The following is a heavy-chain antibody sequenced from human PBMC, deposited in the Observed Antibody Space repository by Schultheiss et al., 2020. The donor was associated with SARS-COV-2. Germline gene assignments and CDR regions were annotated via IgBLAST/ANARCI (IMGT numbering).Heavy chain of an antibody. CDR2: ISYDGSNK. D-gene: IGHD3-10*01. J-gene: IGHJ6*02. CDR1: GFTFSSYA. CDR3: ARDGWFGESYYYYGMDV. V-gene: IGHV3-30-3*01. Sequence: GGSLRLSCAASGFTFSSYAMHWVRQAPGKGLEWVAVISYDGSNKYYADSVKGRFTISRDNSKNTLYLQMNSLRAEDTAVYYCARDGWFGESYYYYGMDVWGQGTMVTVSS.